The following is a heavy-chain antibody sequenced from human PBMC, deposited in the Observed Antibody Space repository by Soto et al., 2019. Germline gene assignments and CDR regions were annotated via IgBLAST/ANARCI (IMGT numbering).Heavy chain of an antibody. J-gene: IGHJ5*02. CDR1: GGTFSSYA. CDR3: AVKPHSSSWYYPVDP. D-gene: IGHD6-13*01. CDR2: IIPIFGTA. Sequence: GASVKVSCKASGGTFSSYAISWVRLAPGQGLEWMGGIIPIFGTANYAQKFQGRVTITADESTSTAYMELSSLRSEDTAVYYCAVKPHSSSWYYPVDPWGQGTLVTVSS. V-gene: IGHV1-69*13.